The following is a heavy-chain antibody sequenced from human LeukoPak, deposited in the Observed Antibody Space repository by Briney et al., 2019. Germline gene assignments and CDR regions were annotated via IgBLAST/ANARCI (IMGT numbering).Heavy chain of an antibody. J-gene: IGHJ4*02. CDR3: ARSAVGTSCCTAVDY. Sequence: GGSLRLSCAASGFTFSTYAITWVRQAPGKGLEWVSGISTSGDRTYYADSVKGRFTISRDNSKNTLYLQMNSLRAEETAEYYCARSAVGTSCCTAVDYWGQGTLVTVSS. V-gene: IGHV3-23*01. CDR1: GFTFSTYA. CDR2: ISTSGDRT. D-gene: IGHD1-26*01.